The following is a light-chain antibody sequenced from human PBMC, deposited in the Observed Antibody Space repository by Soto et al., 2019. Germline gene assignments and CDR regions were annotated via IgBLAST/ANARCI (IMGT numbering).Light chain of an antibody. Sequence: DIQMTQSPSSLSASVGDRVSITCRASQSIAYNLNWFQQKPGKAPKLLSYAVSSLQSGVPSRVSGSGYVTDFTLTISTLQPEDFATYYWSRRSNSPLYTFGQVTKL. V-gene: IGKV1-39*01. CDR1: QSIAYN. CDR3: SRRSNSPLYT. J-gene: IGKJ2*01. CDR2: AVS.